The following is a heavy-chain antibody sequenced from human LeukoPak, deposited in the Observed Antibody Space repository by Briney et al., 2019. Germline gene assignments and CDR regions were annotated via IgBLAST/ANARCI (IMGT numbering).Heavy chain of an antibody. CDR3: ARQRGITMVRGARNWFDP. J-gene: IGHJ5*02. V-gene: IGHV4-59*08. CDR2: IHYSGST. Sequence: SETLSLTCTVSGGSISSYYWSWIRQPPGKGLEWIGYIHYSGSTNYNPSLKSRATISVDTSKNQFSLKLSSVTAADTAVYYCARQRGITMVRGARNWFDPWGQGTLVTVSS. D-gene: IGHD3-10*01. CDR1: GGSISSYY.